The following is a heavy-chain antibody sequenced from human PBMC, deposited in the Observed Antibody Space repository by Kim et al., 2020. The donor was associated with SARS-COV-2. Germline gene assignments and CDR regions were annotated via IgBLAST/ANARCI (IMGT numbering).Heavy chain of an antibody. V-gene: IGHV1-18*01. D-gene: IGHD3-10*01. CDR3: ARDDGSGNGWFDP. J-gene: IGHJ5*02. Sequence: AQKRQGRVTRTKDNTTSTAYMELRSLRADDTAVYYCARDDGSGNGWFDPWGQGTLVTVSS.